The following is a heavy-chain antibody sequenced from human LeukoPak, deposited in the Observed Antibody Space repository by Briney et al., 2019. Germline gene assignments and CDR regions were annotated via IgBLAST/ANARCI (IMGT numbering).Heavy chain of an antibody. Sequence: GGSLRLSCTASGFTFGDYAMSWFRQAPGKGLEWVGFIRCKAYGGTTEYAASVKGRFTISRDDSKSIAYLQMNSLKTEDTAVYYCTRDRSSTYYDILTGYSFDYWGQGTLVTVSS. J-gene: IGHJ4*02. D-gene: IGHD3-9*01. CDR2: IRCKAYGGTT. V-gene: IGHV3-49*03. CDR3: TRDRSSTYYDILTGYSFDY. CDR1: GFTFGDYA.